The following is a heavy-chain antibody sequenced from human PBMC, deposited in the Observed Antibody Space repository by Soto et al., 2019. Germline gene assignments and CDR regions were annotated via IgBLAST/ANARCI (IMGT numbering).Heavy chain of an antibody. D-gene: IGHD2-21*02. CDR3: ARGVVVTARTLTYYYYGMDV. Sequence: SSETLSLTCTVSGGSISSGDYYWSWIRQPPGKGLEWIGYIYYSGSTYYNPSLKSRVTISVDTSKNQFSLKLSSVTAADTAVYYCARGVVVTARTLTYYYYGMDVWGQGTTVTVSS. CDR2: IYYSGST. V-gene: IGHV4-30-4*01. CDR1: GGSISSGDYY. J-gene: IGHJ6*02.